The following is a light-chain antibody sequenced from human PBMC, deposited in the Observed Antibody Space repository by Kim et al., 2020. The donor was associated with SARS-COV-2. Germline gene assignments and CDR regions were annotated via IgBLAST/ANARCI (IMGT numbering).Light chain of an antibody. V-gene: IGLV1-44*01. J-gene: IGLJ3*02. Sequence: GQTVTISCSGSASNIGTNTVNWYQQLPGTAPKVLIYSNDQRPSGVPDRFSGSKSGTSASLAISGLQSDDEADYYCASWDDSVTGRVFGGGTQLTVL. CDR1: ASNIGTNT. CDR3: ASWDDSVTGRV. CDR2: SND.